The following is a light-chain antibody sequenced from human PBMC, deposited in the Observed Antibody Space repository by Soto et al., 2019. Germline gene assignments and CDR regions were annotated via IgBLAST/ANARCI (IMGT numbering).Light chain of an antibody. CDR2: AAS. V-gene: IGKV1-27*01. Sequence: DLQMTQFPSSLSASVGDRVTITCRASQDISTFLAWYQQRPGKVPKLLIYAASTLQSGVPSRFSGSGSGTDFTLIISSLQPEDVATYYCQKYNIAPWTFGHGNRVEI. CDR3: QKYNIAPWT. J-gene: IGKJ1*01. CDR1: QDISTF.